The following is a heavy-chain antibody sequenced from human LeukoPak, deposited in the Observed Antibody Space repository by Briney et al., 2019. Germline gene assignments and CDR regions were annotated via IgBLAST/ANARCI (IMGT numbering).Heavy chain of an antibody. CDR1: GYTFTGYY. CDR3: ARSPPPARGSFTPHFDY. V-gene: IGHV1-2*02. CDR2: INPNSGGT. J-gene: IGHJ4*02. Sequence: ASVKVSCKASGYTFTGYYMHWVRQAPGQGLEWMGWINPNSGGTNYAQKFQGRVTMTRDTSISTAYMELSRLTSDDTAVYYCARSPPPARGSFTPHFDYWGQGTLVTVS. D-gene: IGHD1-26*01.